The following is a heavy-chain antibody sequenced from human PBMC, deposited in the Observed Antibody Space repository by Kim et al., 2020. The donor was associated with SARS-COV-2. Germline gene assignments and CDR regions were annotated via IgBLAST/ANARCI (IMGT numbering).Heavy chain of an antibody. Sequence: SLKSRVTISVDKSKNQFSLKLSSVTAADTAVYYCASDRGYYGSGSTQFDYWGQGTLVTVSS. CDR3: ASDRGYYGSGSTQFDY. J-gene: IGHJ4*02. D-gene: IGHD3-10*01. V-gene: IGHV4-4*02.